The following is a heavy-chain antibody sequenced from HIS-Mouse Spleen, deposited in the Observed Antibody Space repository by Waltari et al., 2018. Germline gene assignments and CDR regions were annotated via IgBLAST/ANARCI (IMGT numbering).Heavy chain of an antibody. Sequence: QVQLQESGPGLVKPSETLSLTCTVSGGSISSYYWSWIRQPAGKGLEWIGRIYTSGSTNYKPSRKSRVTMSVDTSKNQFSLKLSSVTAADTAVYYCARDFHDFWSGYYGGDKKHDAFDIWGQGTMVTVSS. CDR3: ARDFHDFWSGYYGGDKKHDAFDI. D-gene: IGHD3-3*01. CDR1: GGSISSYY. CDR2: IYTSGST. V-gene: IGHV4-4*07. J-gene: IGHJ3*02.